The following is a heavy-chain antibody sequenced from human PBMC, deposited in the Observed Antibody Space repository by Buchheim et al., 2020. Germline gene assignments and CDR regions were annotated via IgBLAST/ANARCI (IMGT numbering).Heavy chain of an antibody. J-gene: IGHJ2*01. V-gene: IGHV4-31*03. CDR1: GGSISSGGYY. Sequence: QVQLQESGPGLVKPSQTLSLTCTVSGGSISSGGYYWSWIRQHPGKGLEWIGYIYHDGSAYYNPSLKSRVTISVDTSKNHFSLKLTSVTAADTAVYYCARASSGDFSYWYFDLWGRGTL. D-gene: IGHD4-17*01. CDR3: ARASSGDFSYWYFDL. CDR2: IYHDGSA.